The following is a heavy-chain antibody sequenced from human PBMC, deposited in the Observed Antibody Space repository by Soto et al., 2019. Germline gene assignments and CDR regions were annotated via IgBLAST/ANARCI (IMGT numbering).Heavy chain of an antibody. J-gene: IGHJ4*02. D-gene: IGHD5-12*01. CDR1: GYTFTSYA. V-gene: IGHV1-3*01. Sequence: GASVKVYCKASGYTFTSYAMHWVRQAPGQRLEWMGWINAGNGNTKYSQKFQGRVTITRDTSASTAYMELSSLRSEDTAVYYCARLIRGYDYYFDYWGQGTLVTVSS. CDR2: INAGNGNT. CDR3: ARLIRGYDYYFDY.